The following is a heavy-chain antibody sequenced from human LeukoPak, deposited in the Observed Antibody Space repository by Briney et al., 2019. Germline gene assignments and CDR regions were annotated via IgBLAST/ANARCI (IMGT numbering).Heavy chain of an antibody. CDR1: GGSISSSSYY. CDR3: ARWGTTVVTLGMAFAF. Sequence: NPSETLSLTCTVSGGSISSSSYYWGWIRQPPGKGLEWIGSIYHSGSTYYNPSLKSRVTISVDRSKNQFSLKLSSVTAADTAVYYCARWGTTVVTLGMAFAFWGQGTMVTVSS. J-gene: IGHJ3*01. CDR2: IYHSGST. V-gene: IGHV4-39*07. D-gene: IGHD4-23*01.